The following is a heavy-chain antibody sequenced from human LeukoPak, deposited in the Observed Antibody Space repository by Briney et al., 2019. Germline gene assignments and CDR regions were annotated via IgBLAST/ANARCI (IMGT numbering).Heavy chain of an antibody. D-gene: IGHD6-13*01. J-gene: IGHJ4*02. CDR2: IYSGGST. V-gene: IGHV3-66*02. Sequence: GGSLRLSCAASEFSFGSNYMTWVRQAPGKGLEWVSLIYSGGSTYYADSVKGRFTISRDNAKNSVFLQMNSLRAEDTAVYYCAKDRGGIAAAGLDYWGQGTLVTVSS. CDR3: AKDRGGIAAAGLDY. CDR1: EFSFGSNY.